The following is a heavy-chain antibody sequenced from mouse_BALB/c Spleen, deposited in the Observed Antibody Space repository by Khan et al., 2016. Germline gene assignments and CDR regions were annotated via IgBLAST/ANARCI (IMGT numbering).Heavy chain of an antibody. J-gene: IGHJ4*01. CDR2: INTYTGEP. D-gene: IGHD1-1*01. V-gene: IGHV9-3-1*01. CDR3: ARLGITTPHYYTMDD. Sequence: QIQLVQSGPELKKPGETVKISCKASGYTFTNFGMSWVKQTPGKGLKWMGWINTYTGEPTYTDDFKGRFAFSLETSDNTAYLQINNLKNEDTATYFCARLGITTPHYYTMDDWGQGTSVTVSS. CDR1: GYTFTNFG.